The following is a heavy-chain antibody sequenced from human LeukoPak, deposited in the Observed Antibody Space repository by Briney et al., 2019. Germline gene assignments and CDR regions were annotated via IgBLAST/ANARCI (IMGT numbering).Heavy chain of an antibody. CDR2: INSDGSST. D-gene: IGHD2-15*01. Sequence: PGGSLRLSCAASGFTFSSYWMHWVRQAPGKGLVWVSRINSDGSSTSYADSVKGRFTISRDNAKNTLYLQMNSLRAEDTAVYYCARGVGYCSGGSCYHYFDYWGQGTLVTVSS. V-gene: IGHV3-74*01. CDR3: ARGVGYCSGGSCYHYFDY. J-gene: IGHJ4*02. CDR1: GFTFSSYW.